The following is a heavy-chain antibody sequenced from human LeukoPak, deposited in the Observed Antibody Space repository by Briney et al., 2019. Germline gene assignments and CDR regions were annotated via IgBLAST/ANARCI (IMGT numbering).Heavy chain of an antibody. V-gene: IGHV5-51*01. J-gene: IGHJ4*02. CDR1: GYSFTNYW. CDR3: ARRPRYDFGPHFDY. CDR2: IYPGDTDT. D-gene: IGHD2/OR15-2a*01. Sequence: PGESLKISCQGSGYSFTNYWIGWVRQMPGKGLEWMGIIYPGDTDTRYSPSFQGQVTISADKSITTSYLQWSSLKASDTAMYYCARRPRYDFGPHFDYWGQGTLVSVSS.